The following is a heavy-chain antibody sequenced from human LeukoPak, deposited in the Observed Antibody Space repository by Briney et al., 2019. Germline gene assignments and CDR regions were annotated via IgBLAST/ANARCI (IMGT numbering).Heavy chain of an antibody. CDR2: INWNGGST. CDR1: GFTFDDYG. J-gene: IGHJ4*02. D-gene: IGHD4-17*01. V-gene: IGHV3-20*04. Sequence: GGSLRLSCAASGFTFDDYGMSWVPQAPGKGLEWVSGINWNGGSTGYADSVKGRFTISRDNAKNSLYLQMNSLRAEDTALYYCARRVYNGDYAEVVDYWGQGTRVTVSS. CDR3: ARRVYNGDYAEVVDY.